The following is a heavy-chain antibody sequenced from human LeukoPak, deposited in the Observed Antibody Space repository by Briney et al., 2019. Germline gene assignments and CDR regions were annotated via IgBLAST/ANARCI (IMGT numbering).Heavy chain of an antibody. D-gene: IGHD3-22*01. Sequence: GASVKVCCKASGYTFTGYYMHWGRQAPGQGLEWMGWINPNSGGTNYAQKFQGRVTMTRDTSISTAYMELSRLRSDDTAVYYCAREVVAYDSSGLSLGYWGQGTLVTVSS. CDR3: AREVVAYDSSGLSLGY. V-gene: IGHV1-2*02. CDR2: INPNSGGT. CDR1: GYTFTGYY. J-gene: IGHJ4*02.